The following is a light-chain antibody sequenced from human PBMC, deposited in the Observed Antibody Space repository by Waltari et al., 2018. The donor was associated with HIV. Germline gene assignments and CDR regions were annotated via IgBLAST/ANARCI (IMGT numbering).Light chain of an antibody. CDR3: QQSYSTPWT. Sequence: DLQMTQSPSSLSAPVGDKVTTTCRPSQTLIAYLHWSQQETSKPPKRLVSGASPYQSGVSSRFSGSGSGTDFTLTSANLEPEDFVTYFCQQSYSTPWTFGQGTKLNI. CDR1: QTLIAY. CDR2: GAS. J-gene: IGKJ2*02. V-gene: IGKV1-39*01.